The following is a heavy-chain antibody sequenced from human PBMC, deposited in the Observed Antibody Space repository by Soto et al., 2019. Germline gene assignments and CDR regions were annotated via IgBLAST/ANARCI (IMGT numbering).Heavy chain of an antibody. V-gene: IGHV1-69*06. CDR1: GGTFSSYA. CDR3: ARGGQQLAPDAFDI. J-gene: IGHJ3*02. D-gene: IGHD6-13*01. Sequence: ASVKVSCKASGGTFSSYAISWVRQAPGQGLEWMGGIIPIVGTTNYAQKFQGRVTITADTSTSTAYMELSSLRSEDTAVYYCARGGQQLAPDAFDIWGQGTMVTVSS. CDR2: IIPIVGTT.